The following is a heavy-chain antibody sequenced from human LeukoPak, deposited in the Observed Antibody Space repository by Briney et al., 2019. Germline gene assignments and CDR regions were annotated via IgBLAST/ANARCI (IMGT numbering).Heavy chain of an antibody. CDR1: GFTFSSYS. CDR2: ISSSSSYI. Sequence: PGGSLRLSCAASGFTFSSYSMNWVRQAPGKGLEWVSSISSSSSYIYYADSVKGRFTISRDNAKNSLYLQMNSLRAEDTAVYYWGREGMSIAARDFDYWGQGTLVTVSS. CDR3: GREGMSIAARDFDY. V-gene: IGHV3-21*01. J-gene: IGHJ4*02. D-gene: IGHD6-6*01.